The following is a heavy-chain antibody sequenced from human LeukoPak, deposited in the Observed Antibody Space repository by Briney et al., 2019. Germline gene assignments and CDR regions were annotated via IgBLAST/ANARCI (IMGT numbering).Heavy chain of an antibody. V-gene: IGHV1-2*02. Sequence: ASVKVSCKASGYTFTGYYMHWVRQAPGQGLEWMGWINPNSGDTNYAQKFQGRVTMTRDTSISTAYMELSRLRFDDTAVYYCARDSAPGYTYGLAGIDYWGQGTLVTVSS. CDR2: INPNSGDT. CDR1: GYTFTGYY. D-gene: IGHD5-18*01. CDR3: ARDSAPGYTYGLAGIDY. J-gene: IGHJ4*02.